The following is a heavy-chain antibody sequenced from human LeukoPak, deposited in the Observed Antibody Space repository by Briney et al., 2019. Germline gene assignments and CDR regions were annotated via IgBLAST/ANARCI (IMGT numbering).Heavy chain of an antibody. CDR2: ISGSGGST. CDR1: GFTFSSYA. CDR3: AKDWDYDSSGYFPPKRYYLDY. Sequence: GGSLRPSCAASGFTFSSYAMSWVRQAPGKGLEWVSAISGSGGSTYYADSVKGRFTISRDNSKNTLYLQMNSLRAGDTAVYYCAKDWDYDSSGYFPPKRYYLDYWGQGTLVTVSS. V-gene: IGHV3-23*01. J-gene: IGHJ4*02. D-gene: IGHD3-22*01.